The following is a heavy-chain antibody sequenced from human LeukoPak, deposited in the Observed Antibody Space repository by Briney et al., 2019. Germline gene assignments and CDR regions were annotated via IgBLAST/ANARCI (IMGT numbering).Heavy chain of an antibody. CDR3: ARDWGHSDAFDI. CDR1: GYTFTGYY. V-gene: IGHV1-2*02. J-gene: IGHJ3*02. D-gene: IGHD3-16*01. Sequence: ASVKVSCKAPGYTFTGYYMHWVRQAPGQGLEWMGWINPNSGGTNYAQKFQGRVTMTRDTSISTAYMELSRLRSDDTAVYYCARDWGHSDAFDIWGQGTMVTVSS. CDR2: INPNSGGT.